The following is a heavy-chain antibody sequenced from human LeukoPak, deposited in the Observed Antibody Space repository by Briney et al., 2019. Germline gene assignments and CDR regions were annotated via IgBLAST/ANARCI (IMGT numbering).Heavy chain of an antibody. V-gene: IGHV3-66*01. CDR3: AGGPKQQLLWGRASNGFDP. CDR2: ICSGGGT. Sequence: PGGSLRLSCAASGFTFSSYGMSWVRQAPGKGLEWVSVICSGGGTHYADSVKGRFTISRENSKNMLYLQMNSLRAEDTAVYYCAGGPKQQLLWGRASNGFDPWGQGTLVTVSS. CDR1: GFTFSSYG. D-gene: IGHD2-2*01. J-gene: IGHJ5*02.